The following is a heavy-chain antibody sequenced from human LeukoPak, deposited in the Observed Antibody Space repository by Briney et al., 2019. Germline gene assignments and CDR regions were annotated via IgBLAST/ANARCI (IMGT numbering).Heavy chain of an antibody. Sequence: GGSLRLSCAASGFTVSSNYMSWVRRAPGKGLEWVSAISGSGGSTYYADSVKGRFTISRDNSKNTLYLQMNSLRAEDTAVYYCAKAEQRDYYFDYWGQGTLVTVSS. CDR1: GFTVSSNY. D-gene: IGHD6-25*01. CDR2: ISGSGGST. V-gene: IGHV3-23*01. CDR3: AKAEQRDYYFDY. J-gene: IGHJ4*02.